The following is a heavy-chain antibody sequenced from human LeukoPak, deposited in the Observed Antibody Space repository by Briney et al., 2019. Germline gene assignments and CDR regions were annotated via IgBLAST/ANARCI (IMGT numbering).Heavy chain of an antibody. CDR2: ISDSGSIT. J-gene: IGHJ1*01. CDR1: GFAFSSQA. D-gene: IGHD3-3*01. CDR3: AKDRITIFGVVIIRVLGKIQH. V-gene: IGHV3-23*01. Sequence: GGSLRLSCAASGFAFSSQAMGWVRQAPGKGLEWVSVISDSGSITYHADSVKGRFTISRDNSKNTLYLQMNSLRAEDTAVYYCAKDRITIFGVVIIRVLGKIQHWGQGTLVTVSS.